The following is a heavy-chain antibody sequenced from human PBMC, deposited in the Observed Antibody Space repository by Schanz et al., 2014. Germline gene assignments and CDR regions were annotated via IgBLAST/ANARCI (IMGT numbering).Heavy chain of an antibody. CDR2: FDVEDGET. J-gene: IGHJ4*02. D-gene: IGHD6-13*01. CDR3: ARDGEAAAGCDY. CDR1: GYTFTSYY. Sequence: QVQLVQSGAEVKKPGASVKVSCKASGYTFTSYYMHWVRQAPGKGLEWLGGFDVEDGETIYAQKFQGRVTMTEDTSTETAYMELSGLRSEDTAVYYCARDGEAAAGCDYWGQGTLVTVSS. V-gene: IGHV1-24*01.